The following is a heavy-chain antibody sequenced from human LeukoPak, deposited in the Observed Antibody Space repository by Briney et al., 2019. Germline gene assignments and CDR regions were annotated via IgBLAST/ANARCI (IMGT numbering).Heavy chain of an antibody. CDR2: IWYDGSNK. V-gene: IGHV3-33*01. J-gene: IGHJ4*02. CDR3: ARDYYYDSSGYWDYYFDY. D-gene: IGHD3-22*01. CDR1: GFTFSRFG. Sequence: GGSLRLSCAASGFTFSRFGMHWVRQAPGKGLEWAAVIWYDGSNKYYADSVKGRFTISRDNSKNTLYLEMNSLRAEDTAVYYCARDYYYDSSGYWDYYFDYWGQGTLVSVSS.